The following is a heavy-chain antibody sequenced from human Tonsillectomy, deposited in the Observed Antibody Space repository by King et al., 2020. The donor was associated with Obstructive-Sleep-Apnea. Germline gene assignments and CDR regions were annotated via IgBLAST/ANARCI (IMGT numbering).Heavy chain of an antibody. CDR3: AGARNYSGPHVHAFDI. CDR2: IKPDGSEK. Sequence: VQLVESGGGLVQPGESLRLSCAASGFTFSGFWMSWVRQAPGKGLEWVANIKPDGSEKYYVDSVKGRFTISRDSAKSSLYLQMNSLRAEDTAVYYCAGARNYSGPHVHAFDIWGQGKMVTVSS. J-gene: IGHJ3*02. CDR1: GFTFSGFW. V-gene: IGHV3-7*03. D-gene: IGHD3-10*01.